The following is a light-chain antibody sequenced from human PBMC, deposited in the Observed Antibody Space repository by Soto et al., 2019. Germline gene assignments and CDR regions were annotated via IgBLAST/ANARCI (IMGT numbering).Light chain of an antibody. Sequence: QSVLTQPPSVSGAPGQRVTISCTGSSSNIGAGYDVHWYQQLPGTAPKLLIYGNSNRPSGVPDRFSGSKSGTSASLAITGVLAEDEADYSCQSYDSSLSVVFGGGTKLTVL. V-gene: IGLV1-40*01. CDR1: SSNIGAGYD. CDR2: GNS. CDR3: QSYDSSLSVV. J-gene: IGLJ2*01.